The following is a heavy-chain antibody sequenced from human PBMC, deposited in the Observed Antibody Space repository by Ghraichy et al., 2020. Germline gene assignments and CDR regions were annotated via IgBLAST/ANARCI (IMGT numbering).Heavy chain of an antibody. V-gene: IGHV4-59*01. CDR1: GGSISSYY. CDR2: IYYSGST. CDR3: ARSTVTFPDAFDI. D-gene: IGHD4-17*01. Sequence: SETLSLTCTVSGGSISSYYWSWIRQPPGKGLEWIGYIYYSGSTNYNPSLKSRVTISVDTSKNQFSLKLSSVTAADTAVYYCARSTVTFPDAFDIWGQGTMVTVSS. J-gene: IGHJ3*02.